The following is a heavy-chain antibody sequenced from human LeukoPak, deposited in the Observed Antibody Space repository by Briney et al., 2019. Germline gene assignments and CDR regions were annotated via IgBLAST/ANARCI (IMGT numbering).Heavy chain of an antibody. D-gene: IGHD1-1*01. Sequence: PGGSLRLSCAASGFTFSSYEMNWVRQAPGKGLEWVSYISSSGSTIYYADSVKGRFTISRDNAKNSLYLQMNSLRAEDTAVYYCARDSELERLDYRGQGTLVTVSS. CDR3: ARDSELERLDY. J-gene: IGHJ4*02. V-gene: IGHV3-48*03. CDR1: GFTFSSYE. CDR2: ISSSGSTI.